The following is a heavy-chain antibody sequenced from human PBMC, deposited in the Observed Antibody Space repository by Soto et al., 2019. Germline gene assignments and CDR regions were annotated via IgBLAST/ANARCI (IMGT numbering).Heavy chain of an antibody. J-gene: IGHJ4*02. CDR3: ARVRYCSDNSCYSWFDY. V-gene: IGHV3-73*01. D-gene: IGHD2-15*01. CDR1: GFTFGASA. CDR2: VGSRGETYAT. Sequence: PGGSLRLSCATSGFTFGASALQWVRQASGKGLEWLGRVGSRGETYATTYAASVKGRFTISRDDSKTTAYLQMNSLESDDTAVYYCARVRYCSDNSCYSWFDYWGQGTLVTVSS.